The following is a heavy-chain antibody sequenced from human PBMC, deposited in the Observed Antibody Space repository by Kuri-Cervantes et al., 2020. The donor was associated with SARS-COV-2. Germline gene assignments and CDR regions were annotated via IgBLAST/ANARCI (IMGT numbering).Heavy chain of an antibody. Sequence: SETLSLTCTVSGGSISSYYWSWIRQPPGKGLEWIGYISYSGNTNYNPSLKSRVTISVDTSKNQFSLRLSSVTAADTAVYYCARDTGTYCSVISCYGDNFYYCMDVWGQGTMVTVSS. J-gene: IGHJ6*02. D-gene: IGHD2-2*01. V-gene: IGHV4-59*01. CDR1: GGSISSYY. CDR3: ARDTGTYCSVISCYGDNFYYCMDV. CDR2: ISYSGNT.